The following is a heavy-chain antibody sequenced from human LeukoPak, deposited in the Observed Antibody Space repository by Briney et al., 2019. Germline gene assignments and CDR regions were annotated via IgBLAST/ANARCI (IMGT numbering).Heavy chain of an antibody. CDR1: GFTFSIYG. CDR2: ISYDGSNK. Sequence: PGRSLRLSYVVSGFTFSIYGMQWVRQAPGKGLEWVAVISYDGSNKYYADSVKGRFTISRDNSKNTLYLQMNSLRAEDTAVYYCAKRGYYYHSSGYYNRTYCDYWGQGTLVIVSS. J-gene: IGHJ4*02. CDR3: AKRGYYYHSSGYYNRTYCDY. D-gene: IGHD3-22*01. V-gene: IGHV3-30*18.